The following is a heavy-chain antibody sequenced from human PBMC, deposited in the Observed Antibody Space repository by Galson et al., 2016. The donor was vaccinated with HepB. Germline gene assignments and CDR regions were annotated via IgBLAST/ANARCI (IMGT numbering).Heavy chain of an antibody. Sequence: SLRLSCAASGFTFSNFGMSWVRQAPGKGLEWVSSISGTGDETYHADSVKGRFTISRDTPKNTLYLQMNSLRAEDTAVYYCAKDSGSMIVVATTLDYWGQGTLVTVSS. CDR3: AKDSGSMIVVATTLDY. V-gene: IGHV3-23*01. D-gene: IGHD3-22*01. CDR1: GFTFSNFG. J-gene: IGHJ4*02. CDR2: ISGTGDET.